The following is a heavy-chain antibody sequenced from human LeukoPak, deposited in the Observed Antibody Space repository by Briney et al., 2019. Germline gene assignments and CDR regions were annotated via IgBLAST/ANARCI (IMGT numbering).Heavy chain of an antibody. Sequence: SETLSLTCGVSGYSISSGYYWGWIRQPPGKGLEWIGSIYHSGTTYYNPSLKSRVTISVDTSKNQFSLRLTSVTAAATAAHYRARHESRVEAPPYDYWGREPWSPSPQ. D-gene: IGHD5-24*01. CDR1: GYSISSGYY. V-gene: IGHV4-38-2*01. CDR2: IYHSGTT. J-gene: IGHJ4*02. CDR3: ARHESRVEAPPYDY.